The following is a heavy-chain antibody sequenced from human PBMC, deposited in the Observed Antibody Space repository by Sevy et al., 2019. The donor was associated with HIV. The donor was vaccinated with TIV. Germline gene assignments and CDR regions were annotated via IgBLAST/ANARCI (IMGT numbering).Heavy chain of an antibody. D-gene: IGHD4-17*01. CDR1: GFIFSSYG. CDR3: AKDPHPAVTTSYGMDV. CDR2: IRNDGSTK. J-gene: IGHJ6*02. Sequence: GGSLRLSCAASGFIFSSYGMHWVRQAPGKGLEWVTFIRNDGSTKYYADSVRGRFTISRDNSKRTVYLQMSRLRPEDTAVYYCAKDPHPAVTTSYGMDVWGQGTTVTVSS. V-gene: IGHV3-30*02.